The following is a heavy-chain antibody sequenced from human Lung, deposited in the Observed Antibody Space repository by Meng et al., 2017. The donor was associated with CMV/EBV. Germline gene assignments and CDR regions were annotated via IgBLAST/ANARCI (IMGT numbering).Heavy chain of an antibody. D-gene: IGHD3-10*01. Sequence: GGSLRLXCTASGFTFNRFWIHWVRQAPGKGPVWVSVINTDGATTRYADSVKGRFTISRDNTKSTLYLQMNSLRAEDTAVYYCASANHFGSGMAFVPWGQGNXVTVSS. CDR2: INTDGATT. V-gene: IGHV3-74*01. CDR1: GFTFNRFW. J-gene: IGHJ5*02. CDR3: ASANHFGSGMAFVP.